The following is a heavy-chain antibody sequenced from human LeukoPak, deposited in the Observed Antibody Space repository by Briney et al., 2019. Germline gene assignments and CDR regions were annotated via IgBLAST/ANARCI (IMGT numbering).Heavy chain of an antibody. CDR2: INPKSGGT. D-gene: IGHD6-13*01. J-gene: IGHJ4*02. Sequence: ASVKVSCKTSGYTFTDYYIHWMRQAPGQGLEWMGWINPKSGGTSYAQKFQGRVTMTRDTSISTAYMELSRLRSDDTAVFYCARDSQNSSWLIDYWGQGTLVTVSS. CDR3: ARDSQNSSWLIDY. CDR1: GYTFTDYY. V-gene: IGHV1-2*02.